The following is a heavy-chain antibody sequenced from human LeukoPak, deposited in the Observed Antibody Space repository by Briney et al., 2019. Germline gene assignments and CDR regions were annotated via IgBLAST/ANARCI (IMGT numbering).Heavy chain of an antibody. D-gene: IGHD1-1*01. J-gene: IGHJ4*02. CDR1: GFTFSNYW. CDR2: IKTDGSET. V-gene: IGHV3-7*01. Sequence: PGGSLRLSCAASGFTFSNYWMSWVRQAPGKGLEWVANIKTDGSETYYVDSVKGRFTISRDNAKNSLYLQMNSLRAEDTAVYYCARLSDGINCFGFDNWGPGSLVTVSS. CDR3: ARLSDGINCFGFDN.